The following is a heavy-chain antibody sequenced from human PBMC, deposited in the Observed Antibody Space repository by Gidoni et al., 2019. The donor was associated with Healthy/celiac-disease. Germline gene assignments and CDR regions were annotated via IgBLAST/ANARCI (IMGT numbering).Heavy chain of an antibody. J-gene: IGHJ1*01. D-gene: IGHD3-3*01. CDR1: GSSLSTSGVG. V-gene: IGHV2-5*01. CDR3: AHRSGYYFQH. Sequence: QITLTESGPTLVKPTQTLTPTCHFFGSSLSTSGVGVGWIRQPPGQALAWLALIYWNDDKRYSPSLKSRITITKDTTKNQVVLTRTNMDPVDTATYYCAHRSGYYFQHWGQGTLVTVSS. CDR2: IYWNDDK.